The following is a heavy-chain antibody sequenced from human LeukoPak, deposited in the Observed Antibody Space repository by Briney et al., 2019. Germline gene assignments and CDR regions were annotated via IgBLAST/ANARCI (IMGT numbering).Heavy chain of an antibody. CDR1: GGSFSGYY. CDR2: INHSGST. D-gene: IGHD6-19*01. J-gene: IGHJ4*02. V-gene: IGHV4-34*01. CDR3: ARGPNIAVAGLEADY. Sequence: PSETLSLTCAVYGGSFSGYYWSWIRQPPGKGLEWIGEINHSGSTNYNPSLKSRVTISVDTSKNQFSLKLSSVTAADTAVYYCARGPNIAVAGLEADYWGQGTLVTVS.